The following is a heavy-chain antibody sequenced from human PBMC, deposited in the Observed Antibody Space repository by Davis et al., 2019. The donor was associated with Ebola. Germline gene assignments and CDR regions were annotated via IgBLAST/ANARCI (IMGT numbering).Heavy chain of an antibody. J-gene: IGHJ3*01. CDR1: GDSISGYS. V-gene: IGHV4-4*07. D-gene: IGHD3-22*01. CDR3: ARDRSYYDWTGYPNEVFDV. CDR2: IFSSGST. Sequence: PGGSLRLSCTVSGDSISGYSWTWLRQPAGKGLEWIGHIFSSGSTSYNPSLKTRLTLSLDTSKNQFSLKLNAVTAADTAVYYCARDRSYYDWTGYPNEVFDVWGQGTMVTVSS.